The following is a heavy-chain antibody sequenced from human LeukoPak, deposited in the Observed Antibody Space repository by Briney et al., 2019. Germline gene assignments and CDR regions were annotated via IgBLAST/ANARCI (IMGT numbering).Heavy chain of an antibody. D-gene: IGHD5-12*01. CDR3: ARENYSGYSPYYFDY. J-gene: IGHJ4*02. Sequence: SETLSLTCTVSGGSISSYYWSWIRQPPGKGLEWIGYIYYSGSTNYSPSLKSRVTISVDTSKNQFSLKLTSVTAADTAVYYCARENYSGYSPYYFDYWGQGTLVTVSS. CDR1: GGSISSYY. V-gene: IGHV4-59*01. CDR2: IYYSGST.